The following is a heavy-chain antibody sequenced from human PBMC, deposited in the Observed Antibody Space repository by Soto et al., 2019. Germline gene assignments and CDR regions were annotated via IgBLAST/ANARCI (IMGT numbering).Heavy chain of an antibody. Sequence: QITLKESGPSLVRPTQTLTLTCTLSGFSLTTTGVGVAWIRRPPGKALEWLALIYWDGDKRFRPSLKTRLAVTSDTSKNRLVLTVTDMDPMDTATYFCALTPPTMSPFDVWGKGTMVSVSS. CDR3: ALTPPTMSPFDV. CDR2: IYWDGDK. J-gene: IGHJ3*01. V-gene: IGHV2-5*02. CDR1: GFSLTTTGVG. D-gene: IGHD3-22*01.